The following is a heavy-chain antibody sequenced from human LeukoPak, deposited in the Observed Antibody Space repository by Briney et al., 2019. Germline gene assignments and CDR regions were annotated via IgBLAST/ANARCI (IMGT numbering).Heavy chain of an antibody. CDR3: AKGGYCSSTSCSLHAFDI. CDR2: IWYDGSNK. J-gene: IGHJ3*02. V-gene: IGHV3-33*06. D-gene: IGHD2-2*01. Sequence: SGGSLRLSCAASGFTFSSYGMHWVRQAPGKGLEWVAVIWYDGSNKYYADAGKGRFTITRDNSKNTLYLQMNSLRAEDTAVYYCAKGGYCSSTSCSLHAFDIWGQGTMVTVSS. CDR1: GFTFSSYG.